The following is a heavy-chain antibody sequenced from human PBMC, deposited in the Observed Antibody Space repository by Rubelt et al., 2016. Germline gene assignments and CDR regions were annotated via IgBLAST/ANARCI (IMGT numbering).Heavy chain of an antibody. Sequence: QVQLVQSGAEVKKPGSSVTVSCKASGGTFSSYAISWVRQAPGQGLEWMGGIIPIFGTAHYAQKFQGRVTITAEKSTSTAYMELSSLRSEDTAVYYCARDLVGVVITTHDAFDIWGQGTMVTVSS. D-gene: IGHD3-22*01. V-gene: IGHV1-69*06. CDR3: ARDLVGVVITTHDAFDI. J-gene: IGHJ3*02. CDR1: GGTFSSYA. CDR2: IIPIFGTA.